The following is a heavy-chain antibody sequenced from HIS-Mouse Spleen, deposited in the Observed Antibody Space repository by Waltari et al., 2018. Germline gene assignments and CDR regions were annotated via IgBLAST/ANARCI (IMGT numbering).Heavy chain of an antibody. Sequence: QVQLVQSGAEVKKPGASVKVSCKASGYTFTGYYMHWVRQAPGQGLGWMGWITPNRGGTNYAQKFQGRVTRTRDTSISTAYMELSRLGSDDTAVYYCGRGWGWGDYWGQGTLVTVSS. CDR3: GRGWGWGDY. V-gene: IGHV1-2*02. J-gene: IGHJ4*02. CDR2: ITPNRGGT. D-gene: IGHD7-27*01. CDR1: GYTFTGYY.